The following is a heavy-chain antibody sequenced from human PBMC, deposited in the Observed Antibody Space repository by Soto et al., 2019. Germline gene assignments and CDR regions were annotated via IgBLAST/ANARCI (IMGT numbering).Heavy chain of an antibody. D-gene: IGHD6-13*01. V-gene: IGHV1-69*13. Sequence: ASVKVSCKASGGTFSSYAISWVRQAPGQGLEWMGGIIPIFGTANYAQKFQGRVTITADESTSTAYMELSSLRSEDTAVYYCARGTTAYSSSWYPNDAFDIWGQGTMVTVSS. CDR1: GGTFSSYA. J-gene: IGHJ3*02. CDR3: ARGTTAYSSSWYPNDAFDI. CDR2: IIPIFGTA.